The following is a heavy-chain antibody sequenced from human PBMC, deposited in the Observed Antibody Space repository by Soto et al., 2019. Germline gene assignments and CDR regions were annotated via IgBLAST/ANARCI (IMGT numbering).Heavy chain of an antibody. D-gene: IGHD2-21*01. Sequence: EVQLVESGGGLVQPGGSLRLSCAASGFTFSSNWRHWVRRVPGRGLVWVSRINADGSETNYEDSVEGRFTISRDNPKNTLYLQMNSLRAEDTAVYYCARDGEGFWGQGTLVTVSS. J-gene: IGHJ4*02. CDR1: GFTFSSNW. CDR2: INADGSET. V-gene: IGHV3-74*01. CDR3: ARDGEGF.